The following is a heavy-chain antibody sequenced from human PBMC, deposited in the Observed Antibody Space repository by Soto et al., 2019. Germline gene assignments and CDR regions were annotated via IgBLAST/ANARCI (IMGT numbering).Heavy chain of an antibody. CDR1: GFTFSSYA. J-gene: IGHJ4*02. CDR3: AISQGYGGNSDVDY. CDR2: ISGSGGST. D-gene: IGHD2-21*02. Sequence: EVQLLESGGGLVQPGGSLRLSCAASGFTFSSYAMSWVRQAPGKGLEWVSAISGSGGSTYYADSVKGRFTIARDNSKNTLYLQMNSLRAEDTAVYYCAISQGYGGNSDVDYWGQGTLVTVSS. V-gene: IGHV3-23*01.